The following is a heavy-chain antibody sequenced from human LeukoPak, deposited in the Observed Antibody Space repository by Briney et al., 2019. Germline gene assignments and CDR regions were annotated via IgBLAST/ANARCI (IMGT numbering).Heavy chain of an antibody. D-gene: IGHD2-2*01. Sequence: WVRQAPGKGLEWVAVISYDGSNKYYADSVKGRFTISRDNSKNTLYLQMNSLRAEDTAVYYCARDPYQMYYFDYWGQGTLVTVSS. CDR2: ISYDGSNK. CDR3: ARDPYQMYYFDY. J-gene: IGHJ4*02. V-gene: IGHV3-30*04.